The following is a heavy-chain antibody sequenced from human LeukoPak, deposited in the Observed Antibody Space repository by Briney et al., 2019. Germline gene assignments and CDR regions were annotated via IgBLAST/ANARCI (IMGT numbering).Heavy chain of an antibody. V-gene: IGHV4-39*07. J-gene: IGHJ4*02. Sequence: SETLSLTCTVSGGSISSSSYYWGWIRQPPGKGLEWIGSIYYSGSTYYNPSLKSRVTISVDTSKNQFSLKLSSVTAADTALYYCARDRAPFDYWGQGTLVTVSS. CDR2: IYYSGST. CDR3: ARDRAPFDY. CDR1: GGSISSSSYY.